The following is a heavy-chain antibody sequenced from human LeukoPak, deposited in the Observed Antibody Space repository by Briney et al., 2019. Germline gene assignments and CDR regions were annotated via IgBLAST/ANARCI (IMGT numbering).Heavy chain of an antibody. Sequence: SETLSLTCTVSGDSISSNYWTWIRQPAGKGLEWIGRMYTSGSTNYKPSLKSRVTLSSDTSKNQFSLKLRSVTAADTAVYYCARESGGSRPLDHWGQGTPVTVSS. V-gene: IGHV4-4*07. CDR1: GDSISSNY. D-gene: IGHD3-16*01. CDR3: ARESGGSRPLDH. CDR2: MYTSGST. J-gene: IGHJ4*02.